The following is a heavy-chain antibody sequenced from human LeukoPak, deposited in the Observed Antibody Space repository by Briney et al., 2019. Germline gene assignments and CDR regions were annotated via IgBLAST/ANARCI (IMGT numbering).Heavy chain of an antibody. CDR2: INTNTGNP. CDR3: ARGPPAYYYDSSGSLYYYYMDV. J-gene: IGHJ6*03. CDR1: GYTFTSYA. Sequence: ASVKVSCKASGYTFTSYAMNWVRQAPGQGLEWMGWINTNTGNPTYAQGFTGRFVFSLDTSVGTAYLQISSLKAEDTAVYYCARGPPAYYYDSSGSLYYYYMDVWGKGTTVTVSS. D-gene: IGHD3-22*01. V-gene: IGHV7-4-1*02.